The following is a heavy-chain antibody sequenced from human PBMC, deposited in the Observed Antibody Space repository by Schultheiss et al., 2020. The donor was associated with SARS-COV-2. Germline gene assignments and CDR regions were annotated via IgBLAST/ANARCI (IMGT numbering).Heavy chain of an antibody. CDR1: GGSFSGYY. D-gene: IGHD1-26*01. J-gene: IGHJ4*02. CDR3: ARAKVGATNFDY. CDR2: IYTSGST. Sequence: SETLSLTCAVYGGSFSGYYWSWIRQPAGKGLEWIGRIYTSGSTNYNPSLKSRVTMSVDTSKNQFSLKLSSVTAADTAVYYCARAKVGATNFDYWGQGTLVTVSS. V-gene: IGHV4-59*10.